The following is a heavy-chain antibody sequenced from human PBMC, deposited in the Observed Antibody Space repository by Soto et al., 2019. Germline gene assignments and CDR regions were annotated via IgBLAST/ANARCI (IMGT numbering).Heavy chain of an antibody. CDR3: ARDSPYSSSWGYYFDY. J-gene: IGHJ4*02. V-gene: IGHV1-2*04. D-gene: IGHD6-13*01. CDR2: INPNSGGT. CDR1: GYTFTGYY. Sequence: GASVKVSCKASGYTFTGYYMHWVRQAPGQGLEWKGWINPNSGGTNYAQKFQGWVTMTRDTSISTAYMELSRLRSDDTAVYYCARDSPYSSSWGYYFDYWGQGTLVTVSS.